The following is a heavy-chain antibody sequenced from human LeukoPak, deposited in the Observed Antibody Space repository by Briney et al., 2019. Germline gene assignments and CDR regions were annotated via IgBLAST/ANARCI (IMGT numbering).Heavy chain of an antibody. Sequence: SQTLSLTCTVSGGSISSGSYYWSWIRQPAGKGLEWIGRIYTSGSTNYNPSLKSRVTISVDTSKNQFSLKLSSVTAADTAVYYCARTPSHSSDWYVYYYYMDVWGKGTTVTVSS. D-gene: IGHD6-19*01. V-gene: IGHV4-61*02. CDR1: GGSISSGSYY. CDR3: ARTPSHSSDWYVYYYYMDV. CDR2: IYTSGST. J-gene: IGHJ6*03.